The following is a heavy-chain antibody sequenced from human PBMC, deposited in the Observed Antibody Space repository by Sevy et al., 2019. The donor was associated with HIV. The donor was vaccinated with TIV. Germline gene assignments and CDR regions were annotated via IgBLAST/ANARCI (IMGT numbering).Heavy chain of an antibody. CDR1: GFAPSTYG. CDR2: IGYDGSNK. J-gene: IGHJ4*02. D-gene: IGHD3-3*01. CDR3: GKVSIFGVGGFYDY. V-gene: IGHV3-33*06. Sequence: GGSLRLSCAASGFAPSTYGMHWVRQAPGKGLEWVAVIGYDGSNKYYADSVKGRFTISRDNSKNTVYLQMNNLRAEDTAVYYCGKVSIFGVGGFYDYWGQGTLVTVSS.